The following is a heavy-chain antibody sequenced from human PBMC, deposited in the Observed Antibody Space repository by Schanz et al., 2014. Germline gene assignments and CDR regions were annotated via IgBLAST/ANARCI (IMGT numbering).Heavy chain of an antibody. CDR1: GFPFSSHG. CDR2: VGDTGTTK. CDR3: AKDVKSGQWYFDL. V-gene: IGHV3-30*18. J-gene: IGHJ2*01. D-gene: IGHD3-10*01. Sequence: QVQLVESGGGVVQPGRSLKLSCAASGFPFSSHGMHWVRQAPAKGLEWVAVVGDTGTTKFYADSVKGRLTVSRDNSENTVYLQINSLRSEDTAVYYCAKDVKSGQWYFDLWGRGSLVTVSS.